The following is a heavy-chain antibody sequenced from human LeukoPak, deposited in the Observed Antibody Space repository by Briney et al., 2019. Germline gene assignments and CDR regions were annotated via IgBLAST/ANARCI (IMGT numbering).Heavy chain of an antibody. CDR1: GFTFDDYA. J-gene: IGHJ5*02. CDR3: ARGPDWFDP. CDR2: IYYSGST. V-gene: IGHV4-59*01. Sequence: LRLSCAASGFTFDDYAMHWIRQPPGKGLEWIGYIYYSGSTNYNPSLKSRVTISVDTSKNQFSLKLSSVTAADTAVYYCARGPDWFDPWGQGTLVTVSS.